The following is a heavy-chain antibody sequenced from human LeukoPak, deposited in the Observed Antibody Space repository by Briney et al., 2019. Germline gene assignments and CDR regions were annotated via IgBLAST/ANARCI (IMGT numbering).Heavy chain of an antibody. D-gene: IGHD1-1*01. CDR3: ARGTLLFDY. V-gene: IGHV1-69*02. CDR2: IIPILGMA. CDR1: GGTFSSYT. J-gene: IGHJ4*02. Sequence: SVKVSCKASGGTFSSYTISWVRQAPGRGLEWMGRIIPILGMANYAQKFQGRVTTTADKSTSTAYMELSSLRSEDTAVYYCARGTLLFDYWGQGTLVTVSS.